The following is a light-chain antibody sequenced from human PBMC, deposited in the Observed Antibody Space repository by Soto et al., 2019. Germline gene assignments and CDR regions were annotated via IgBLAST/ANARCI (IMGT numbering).Light chain of an antibody. CDR2: DAS. CDR3: QQYNNLPYT. CDR1: QAISKY. Sequence: EIQMTQSPSSLSASLGDRVTITCQASQAISKYLHWYHQRPGKAPILVIYDASNLEAGAPSRFSGGGSGTSFTLTISSLQPEDIGTYFCQQYNNLPYTFGQGTKVDIK. V-gene: IGKV1-33*01. J-gene: IGKJ2*01.